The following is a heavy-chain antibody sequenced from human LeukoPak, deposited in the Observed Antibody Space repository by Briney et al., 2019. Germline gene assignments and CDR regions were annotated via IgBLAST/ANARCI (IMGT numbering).Heavy chain of an antibody. D-gene: IGHD6-19*01. J-gene: IGHJ4*02. Sequence: PSETLSLTCTVSGDSINNYYWSWIRQPPGKGLEWIGEINHSGSTNYNPSLKSRVTISVDTSKNQFSLKLSSVTAADTAVYYCARPNSSGWKSFDYWGQGTLVTVSS. CDR1: GDSINNYY. CDR3: ARPNSSGWKSFDY. V-gene: IGHV4-34*01. CDR2: INHSGST.